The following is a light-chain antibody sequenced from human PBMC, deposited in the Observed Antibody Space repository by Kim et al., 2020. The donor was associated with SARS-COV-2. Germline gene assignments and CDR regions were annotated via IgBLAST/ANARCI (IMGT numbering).Light chain of an antibody. CDR3: QQYYSTPPS. V-gene: IGKV4-1*01. J-gene: IGKJ2*03. Sequence: DIVMTQSPDSLAVSLGERATLNCKSSQTVLYNSNNKNYLAWYQKPGQAPKLLIYWASIRESGVSDRFSGSGSETDFTLTISSLQAEDVAVYYCQQYYSTPPSFGQGTKLEI. CDR2: WAS. CDR1: QTVLYNSNNKNY.